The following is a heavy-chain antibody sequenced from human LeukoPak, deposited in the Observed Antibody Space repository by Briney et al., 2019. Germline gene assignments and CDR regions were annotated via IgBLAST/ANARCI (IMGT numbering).Heavy chain of an antibody. CDR2: IKQDGSEK. D-gene: IGHD2-2*02. J-gene: IGHJ5*02. V-gene: IGHV3-7*01. CDR1: GFTFSSYW. Sequence: EGSLRLSCAASGFTFSSYWMSWVRQAPGKGLEWVANIKQDGSEKYYVDSVKGRFTISRDNAKNSLYLQMNSLRAEDTAVYYCARDREIVPAAIRRIRYNWFDPWGQGTLVTVSS. CDR3: ARDREIVPAAIRRIRYNWFDP.